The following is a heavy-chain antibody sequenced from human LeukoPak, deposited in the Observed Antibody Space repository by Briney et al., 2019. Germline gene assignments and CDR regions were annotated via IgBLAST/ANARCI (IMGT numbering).Heavy chain of an antibody. CDR2: ISAYNGNT. Sequence: ASVKVSCKASGYTFTSYGISWVRQAPGQGLEWMGWISAYNGNTNYAQKLQGRVTMTTDTSTTTAYMELRRLRSDDTAVYDCARDPAHSSSWYLDAFDIWGQGTMVTVSS. V-gene: IGHV1-18*01. CDR1: GYTFTSYG. J-gene: IGHJ3*02. D-gene: IGHD6-13*01. CDR3: ARDPAHSSSWYLDAFDI.